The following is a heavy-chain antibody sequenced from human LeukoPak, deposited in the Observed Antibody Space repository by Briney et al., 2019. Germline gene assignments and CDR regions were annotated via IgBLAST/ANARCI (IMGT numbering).Heavy chain of an antibody. V-gene: IGHV4-4*07. CDR1: GGSISSYY. D-gene: IGHD2-2*01. CDR3: ARDHVVVVPAARGYYYMDV. CDR2: IYTSGST. J-gene: IGHJ6*03. Sequence: PSETLSLTCTVSGGSISSYYWSWIRQPAGKGLEWIGRIYTSGSTNYNPSLKSRVTMSVDTSKNQFSLKLSSVTAADTAVYYCARDHVVVVPAARGYYYMDVWGKGTTVTVSS.